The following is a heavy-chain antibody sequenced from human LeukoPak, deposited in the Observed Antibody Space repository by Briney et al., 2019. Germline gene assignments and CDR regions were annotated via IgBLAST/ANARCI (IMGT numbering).Heavy chain of an antibody. D-gene: IGHD3-10*01. V-gene: IGHV7-4-1*02. Sequence: GASVKLSCKASGYTFTTYAMNWVRQAPGQGLEWMGWINTNTGNPTYAQGFTGRFVFSLDTSVSTAYLQISSLKAEDTAVYYCASAYYYGAGSRFDYWGQGTLVTVSS. CDR1: GYTFTTYA. CDR2: INTNTGNP. CDR3: ASAYYYGAGSRFDY. J-gene: IGHJ4*02.